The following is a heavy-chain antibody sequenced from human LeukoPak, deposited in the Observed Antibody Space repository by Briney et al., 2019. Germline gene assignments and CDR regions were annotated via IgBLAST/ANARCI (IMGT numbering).Heavy chain of an antibody. V-gene: IGHV1-69*13. J-gene: IGHJ4*02. D-gene: IGHD5-12*01. CDR3: AISGNSDYDDTRASDY. CDR2: IIPIFGTA. CDR1: GGSFSRYA. Sequence: SVKVSSKASGGSFSRYAITWVRQAPGQGLEWMGGIIPIFGTANYAQKSQGRVTIIADESTSTAYMNLSSLTSEDTAVYYCAISGNSDYDDTRASDYWGQGTLVTVSS.